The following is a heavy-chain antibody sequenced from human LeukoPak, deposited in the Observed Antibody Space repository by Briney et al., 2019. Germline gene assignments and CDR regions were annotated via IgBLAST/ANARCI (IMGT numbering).Heavy chain of an antibody. D-gene: IGHD3-3*01. CDR3: ASHTYYDSWSGPSYYMDV. J-gene: IGHJ6*03. V-gene: IGHV4-61*02. CDR2: IYTSGST. Sequence: SETLSLTCTVSGGSISSGSYYWSWIRQPAGKGLEWIGRIYTSGSTNYNPSLKSRVTISVDTSKNQFSLKLSSVTAADTAVYYCASHTYYDSWSGPSYYMDVWGKGTTVTVSS. CDR1: GGSISSGSYY.